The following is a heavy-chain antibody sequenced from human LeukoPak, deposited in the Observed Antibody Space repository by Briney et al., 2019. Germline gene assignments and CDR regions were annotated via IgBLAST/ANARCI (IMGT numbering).Heavy chain of an antibody. J-gene: IGHJ4*02. Sequence: PGGSLRLSCAASGFTVSNNYMSWIRQPPGKGLEWIGYIYDSGSTNYNPSLKSRVTISVDTSKNQFSLKLSSVTAADTAVYYCARFGSGWWYNDYWGQGTLVTVSS. CDR2: IYDSGST. V-gene: IGHV4-59*02. CDR1: GFTVSNNY. CDR3: ARFGSGWWYNDY. D-gene: IGHD6-19*01.